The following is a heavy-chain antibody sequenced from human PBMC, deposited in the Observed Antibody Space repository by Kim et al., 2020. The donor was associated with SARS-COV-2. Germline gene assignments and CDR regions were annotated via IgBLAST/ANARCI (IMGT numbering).Heavy chain of an antibody. CDR3: VSQGVAGTQPGKEFFDY. V-gene: IGHV3-23*01. CDR1: GFTFDSYA. Sequence: GGSLRLSCAASGFTFDSYAMSWVRQAPGKGLEWVLGISGSGGNTYYADSVKGRFSISRDNSKNTLYLHVNSLRAEDTAVYYCVSQGVAGTQPGKEFFDYWGQGTLVTVSS. D-gene: IGHD6-19*01. J-gene: IGHJ4*02. CDR2: ISGSGGNT.